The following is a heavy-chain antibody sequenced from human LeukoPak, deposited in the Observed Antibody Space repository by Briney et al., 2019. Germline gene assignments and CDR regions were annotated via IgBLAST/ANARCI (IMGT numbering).Heavy chain of an antibody. J-gene: IGHJ5*02. V-gene: IGHV4-34*01. CDR1: GGSFSGYY. D-gene: IGHD6-19*01. CDR3: ARGAYSSGWYWFDP. Sequence: SGTLSLTCAVYGGSFSGYYWSWIRQPPGKGLEWIGEINHSGSTNYNPSLKSRVTISVDTSKNQFSLKLSSVTAADTAVYYCARGAYSSGWYWFDPWGQGTLVTVSS. CDR2: INHSGST.